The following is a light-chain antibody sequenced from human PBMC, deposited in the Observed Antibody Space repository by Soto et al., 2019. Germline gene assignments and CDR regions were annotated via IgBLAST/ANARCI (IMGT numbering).Light chain of an antibody. J-gene: IGKJ4*01. CDR1: QTIDRY. Sequence: DIQMTQSPSSLSASVGDRVTITCRASQTIDRYLAWYQQKSDKAPKSLIYGASSLQSGVPSRFSGSGSGTDFTLTISSLQPEDFATYYCQQYHSYPTFGGGTKVEIQ. CDR3: QQYHSYPT. CDR2: GAS. V-gene: IGKV1D-16*01.